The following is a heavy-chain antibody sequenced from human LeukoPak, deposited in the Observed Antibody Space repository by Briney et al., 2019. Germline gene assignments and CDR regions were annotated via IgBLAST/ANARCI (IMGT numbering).Heavy chain of an antibody. CDR1: GGTFSSYA. V-gene: IGHV1-8*02. J-gene: IGHJ6*02. Sequence: ASVKVSCKASGGTFSSYAINWVRQATGQGLEWMGWMNPNSGNTGYAQKFQGRVTMTRNTSISTAYMELSSLRSEDTAVYYCARVPVSYCSGGSCFQYYYYYYGMDVWGQGTTVTVSS. D-gene: IGHD2-15*01. CDR3: ARVPVSYCSGGSCFQYYYYYYGMDV. CDR2: MNPNSGNT.